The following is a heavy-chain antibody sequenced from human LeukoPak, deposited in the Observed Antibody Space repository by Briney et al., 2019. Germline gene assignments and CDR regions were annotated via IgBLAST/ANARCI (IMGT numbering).Heavy chain of an antibody. CDR1: GFTFSNYW. CDR3: AREDRQSIAAAGPFDY. D-gene: IGHD6-13*01. Sequence: GGSLRLSCAASGFTFSNYWMTWVRQAPGKGLEWVANINQHGSDKYYADSVKGRFTISRDNAKRSVYLQMSRLRADDTALYYCAREDRQSIAAAGPFDYWGQGILVTVSS. CDR2: INQHGSDK. J-gene: IGHJ4*02. V-gene: IGHV3-7*01.